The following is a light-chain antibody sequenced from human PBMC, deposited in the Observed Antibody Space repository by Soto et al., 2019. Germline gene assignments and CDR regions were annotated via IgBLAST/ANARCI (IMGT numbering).Light chain of an antibody. J-gene: IGLJ3*02. Sequence: QSALTQPASVSDSPGQSITISCTGTSSDVGGSNFVSWYQQHPGKPPKLIIYDVANRPSGVSNRFSGSKSGSTASLAINGLQAEDEAHYYCQSYDNSLSGSWVFGGGTQLTVL. V-gene: IGLV2-14*03. CDR2: DVA. CDR1: SSDVGGSNF. CDR3: QSYDNSLSGSWV.